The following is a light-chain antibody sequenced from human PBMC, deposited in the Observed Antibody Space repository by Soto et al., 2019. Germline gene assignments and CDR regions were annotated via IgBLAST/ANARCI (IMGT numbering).Light chain of an antibody. CDR1: QSISSW. V-gene: IGKV1-5*03. Sequence: DIQMTQSPSTLSASVGDRVTITCRASQSISSWLAWYQQKPGKAPKLLIYKASSIESGVPSRFSGSGSGTEFTLTISSLQPDDFATYHCQQYNSYSAYTFGQGTKLEIK. J-gene: IGKJ2*01. CDR3: QQYNSYSAYT. CDR2: KAS.